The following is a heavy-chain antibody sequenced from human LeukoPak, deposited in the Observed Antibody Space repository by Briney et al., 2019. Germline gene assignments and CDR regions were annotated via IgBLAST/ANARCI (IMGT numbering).Heavy chain of an antibody. D-gene: IGHD3-10*01. J-gene: IGHJ4*02. Sequence: GGSLRLSCAASGFTFSTYPMHWARQAPGKGLEGVAVISYDGSNKDYADSVKGRFAISRDNSKDTLYLQMNSLREEDTAVYYCARDAISRGSGAYCDCWGQGALVTVSS. V-gene: IGHV3-30*01. CDR2: ISYDGSNK. CDR1: GFTFSTYP. CDR3: ARDAISRGSGAYCDC.